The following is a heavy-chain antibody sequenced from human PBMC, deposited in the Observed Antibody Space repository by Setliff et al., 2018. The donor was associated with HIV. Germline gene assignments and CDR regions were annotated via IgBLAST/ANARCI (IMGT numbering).Heavy chain of an antibody. V-gene: IGHV3-7*03. CDR2: IKQDGSEK. J-gene: IGHJ4*02. CDR1: GFTFSRYW. CDR3: ARGGGEY. Sequence: GGSLRLSCAASGFTFSRYWMSWVRQAPGTGLEWVANIKQDGSEKYYGDSVQGRFTVSRDNAENSVYLQMNSLRAEDTAVYYCARGGGEYWGQGTLVTVSS. D-gene: IGHD3-16*01.